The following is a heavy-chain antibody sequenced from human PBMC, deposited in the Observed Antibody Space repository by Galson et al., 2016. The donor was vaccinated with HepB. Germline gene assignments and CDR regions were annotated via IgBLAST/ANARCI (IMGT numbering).Heavy chain of an antibody. CDR1: GASISSGVYY. J-gene: IGHJ1*01. D-gene: IGHD3-22*01. Sequence: TLSLTCTVSGASISSGVYYWSWIRQHPGKGPEWLGYIYYNGNMFYNPSLKSRLSMSVDTSKNQFYLEVTSMTAADTAVYYCARLVLDESSGYFQRWGQGTRVTVSS. CDR3: ARLVLDESSGYFQR. CDR2: IYYNGNM. V-gene: IGHV4-31*03.